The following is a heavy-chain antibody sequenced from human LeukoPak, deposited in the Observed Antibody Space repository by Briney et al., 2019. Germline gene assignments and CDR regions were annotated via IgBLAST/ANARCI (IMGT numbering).Heavy chain of an antibody. V-gene: IGHV1-8*01. Sequence: ASVKVSCKASGYTFTSYDINWVRQATGQGLEWMGWMNPNSANTGYAQKFQGRVTMTRNTSISTAYMELSSLRSEDTAVYYCARGAAVAGTDYYYYMDVWGKGTTVTVSS. J-gene: IGHJ6*03. CDR2: MNPNSANT. CDR1: GYTFTSYD. CDR3: ARGAAVAGTDYYYYMDV. D-gene: IGHD6-19*01.